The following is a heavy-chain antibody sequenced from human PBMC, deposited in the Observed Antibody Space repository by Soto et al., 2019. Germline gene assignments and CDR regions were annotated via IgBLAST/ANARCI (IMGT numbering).Heavy chain of an antibody. Sequence: EVQLVESGGGLVRPGGSLRLSCVASGFTVSNNYMSWVRQAPGKGLERASFIYSGGNTYYADSVKGRFTLSRDKSKNTLYLQMTSLRAEDTAVYYCTRRPGSWGQGTLVTVS. J-gene: IGHJ5*02. CDR1: GFTVSNNY. V-gene: IGHV3-66*01. CDR2: IYSGGNT. CDR3: TRRPGS. D-gene: IGHD7-27*01.